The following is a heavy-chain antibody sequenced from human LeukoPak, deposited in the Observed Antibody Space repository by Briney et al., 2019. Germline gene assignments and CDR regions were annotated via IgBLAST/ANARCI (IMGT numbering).Heavy chain of an antibody. D-gene: IGHD5-18*01. Sequence: ASVKVSCKASGYTFTGYYMHWVRQAPGQGLEWMGWINPNSGGTNYAQKFQGRVTMTRDTSISTAYMELSRLRSDDTAVYYCARPSLQGGYSYGYFYWGQGTLVTVSS. CDR1: GYTFTGYY. V-gene: IGHV1-2*02. CDR3: ARPSLQGGYSYGYFY. J-gene: IGHJ4*02. CDR2: INPNSGGT.